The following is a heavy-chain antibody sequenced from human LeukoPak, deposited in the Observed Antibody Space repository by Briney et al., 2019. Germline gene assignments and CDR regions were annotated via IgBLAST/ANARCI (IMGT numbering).Heavy chain of an antibody. Sequence: ASVKVSCKTSGYTFTSYSINWVRQAPGQGLEWMGWISGYNGNTNYAQKLQGRVTMTTDTSTSTAYMELRSLRSDDTAVYYCARQRAIAAADPYNWFDPWGQGTLVTVSS. CDR2: ISGYNGNT. V-gene: IGHV1-18*01. D-gene: IGHD6-13*01. CDR3: ARQRAIAAADPYNWFDP. CDR1: GYTFTSYS. J-gene: IGHJ5*02.